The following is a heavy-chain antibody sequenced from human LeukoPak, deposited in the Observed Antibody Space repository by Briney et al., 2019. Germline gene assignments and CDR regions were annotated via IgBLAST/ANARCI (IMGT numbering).Heavy chain of an antibody. Sequence: ASVKVSCKASGYTFTSYDINWVRQATGQGLEWMGWINPNSGGTNYAQKFQGRVTMTRDTSISTAYMELSRLRSDDTAVYYCARCNSSRKNFDYWGQGTLVTVSS. J-gene: IGHJ4*02. CDR1: GYTFTSYD. CDR3: ARCNSSRKNFDY. V-gene: IGHV1-2*02. D-gene: IGHD6-13*01. CDR2: INPNSGGT.